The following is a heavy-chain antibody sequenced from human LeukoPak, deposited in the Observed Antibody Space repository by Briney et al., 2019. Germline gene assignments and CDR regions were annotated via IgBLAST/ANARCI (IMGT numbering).Heavy chain of an antibody. J-gene: IGHJ4*02. D-gene: IGHD3-16*01. CDR1: GFTFSNYN. V-gene: IGHV3-21*01. CDR3: ARGDSGGMDY. Sequence: GGSLRLSCAASGFTFSNYNMNWVRRAPGKGLEWVSSISSSSYIYYADSVKGRFTISRDNANNSLYLQMNSLRAEDTTMYYCARGDSGGMDYWGQGTLVTVSS. CDR2: ISSSSYI.